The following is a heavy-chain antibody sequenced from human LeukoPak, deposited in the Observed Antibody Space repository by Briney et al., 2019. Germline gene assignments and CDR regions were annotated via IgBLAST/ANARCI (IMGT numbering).Heavy chain of an antibody. CDR3: ARAFPGIAAAGTGGFHDY. D-gene: IGHD6-13*01. V-gene: IGHV1-8*01. Sequence: ASVKVSCXASGYTFTSYDINRVRQATGQGLEWMGWMNPNSGNTGYAQKFQVRVTMTRNTSISTAYMELSSLRSEDTAVYYCARAFPGIAAAGTGGFHDYWGQGTLVTVSS. CDR1: GYTFTSYD. J-gene: IGHJ4*02. CDR2: MNPNSGNT.